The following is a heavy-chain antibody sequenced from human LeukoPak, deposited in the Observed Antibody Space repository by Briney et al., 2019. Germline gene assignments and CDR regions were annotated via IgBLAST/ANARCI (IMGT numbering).Heavy chain of an antibody. J-gene: IGHJ4*02. CDR2: INGDGSII. V-gene: IGHV3-74*01. CDR3: ARDGFPGGSDC. Sequence: PGGSLRLSCAASGFTFRTYWMPWVRQVPGKGLVWVSHINGDGSIINYADSVKGRFTISRDNAKNTLYLQMNRLRGEDTAVYYCARDGFPGGSDCWGQGTLVTVSS. D-gene: IGHD3-10*01. CDR1: GFTFRTYW.